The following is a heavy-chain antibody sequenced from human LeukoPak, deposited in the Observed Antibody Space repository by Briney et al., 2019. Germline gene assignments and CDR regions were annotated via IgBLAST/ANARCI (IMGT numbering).Heavy chain of an antibody. CDR3: ASGTYSSDSGDY. D-gene: IGHD6-19*01. CDR1: GFTFSDYY. J-gene: IGHJ4*02. CDR2: ISSSGSTI. Sequence: GGSLRLSCAASGFTFSDYYMSRIRQAPGKGLEWVSHISSSGSTIYYADSVKGRFTISRDNAKNSLYLQMNSLRAEDTAVYYCASGTYSSDSGDYWGQGTLVTVSS. V-gene: IGHV3-11*01.